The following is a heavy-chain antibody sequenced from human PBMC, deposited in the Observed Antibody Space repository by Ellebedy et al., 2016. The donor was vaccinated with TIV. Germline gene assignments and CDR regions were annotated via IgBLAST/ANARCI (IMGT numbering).Heavy chain of an antibody. D-gene: IGHD3-10*01. Sequence: MPGGSLRLSCAVSGGSISSSTWWRWVRQPPGQGLEWIGEFYVSGSTNYNPSLKSRVTISVDRSKNQFSLNLSSVTAADTAVYYCSMGGASFDYWGQGTLVTVSS. CDR2: FYVSGST. J-gene: IGHJ4*02. V-gene: IGHV4-4*02. CDR1: GGSISSSTW. CDR3: SMGGASFDY.